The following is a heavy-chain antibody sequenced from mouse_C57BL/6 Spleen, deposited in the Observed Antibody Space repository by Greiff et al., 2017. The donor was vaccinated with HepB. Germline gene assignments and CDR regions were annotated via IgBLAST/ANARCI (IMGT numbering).Heavy chain of an antibody. D-gene: IGHD2-1*01. CDR3: ARKNYPYYAMDY. CDR1: GYTFTSYW. Sequence: QVQLQQPGAELVKPGASVKLSCKASGYTFTSYWMQWVKQRPGQGLEWIGEIDPSDSYTNYNQKFKGKATLTVDTSSSTVYMQLSSLTSEDSAVYYCARKNYPYYAMDYWGQGTSVTVSS. V-gene: IGHV1-50*01. CDR2: IDPSDSYT. J-gene: IGHJ4*01.